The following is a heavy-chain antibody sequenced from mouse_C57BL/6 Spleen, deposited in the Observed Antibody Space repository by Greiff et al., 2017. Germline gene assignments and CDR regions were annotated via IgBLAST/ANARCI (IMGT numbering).Heavy chain of an antibody. D-gene: IGHD3-2*01. CDR1: GFTFSDYG. V-gene: IGHV5-17*01. CDR3: ARDRGYFDY. Sequence: EVQGVESGGGLVKPGGSLKLSCAASGFTFSDYGMHWVRQAPEKGLEWVAYISSGSSTIYYADTVKGRFTISRDNAKNTLFLQMTSLRSEDTAMYYCARDRGYFDYWGQGTTLTVSS. J-gene: IGHJ2*01. CDR2: ISSGSSTI.